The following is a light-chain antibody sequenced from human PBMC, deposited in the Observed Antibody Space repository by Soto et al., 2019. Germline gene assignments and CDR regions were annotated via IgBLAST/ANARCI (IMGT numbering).Light chain of an antibody. CDR3: QQYGSSPIT. J-gene: IGKJ5*01. Sequence: EIVMTQSPATLSVSPGERATLSCRASQSITRNLAWYQQSPGQAPRLLIYGASTRATGIPDRFSGSGSGTDFALTISRLEPEDFAVYYCQQYGSSPITFGQGTRLEIK. CDR2: GAS. V-gene: IGKV3-15*01. CDR1: QSITRN.